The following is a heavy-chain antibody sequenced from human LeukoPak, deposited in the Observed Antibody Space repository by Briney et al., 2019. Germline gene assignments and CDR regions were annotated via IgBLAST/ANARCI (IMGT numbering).Heavy chain of an antibody. V-gene: IGHV4-39*01. J-gene: IGHJ4*02. CDR1: GDSISSSYY. D-gene: IGHD4-17*01. CDR2: IYYTGNT. Sequence: PSETLSLTCTVSGDSISSSYYWGWIRPSPGKGLDWIGSIYYTGNTYSKSSLKSVVTISVDTSKNQFSLKLTSLTAADTAVYYCAAYGDYHKGDYWGQGILVTVSS. CDR3: AAYGDYHKGDY.